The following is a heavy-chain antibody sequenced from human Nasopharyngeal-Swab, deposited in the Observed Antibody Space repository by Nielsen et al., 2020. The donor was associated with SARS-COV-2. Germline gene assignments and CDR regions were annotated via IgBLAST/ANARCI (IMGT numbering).Heavy chain of an antibody. D-gene: IGHD6-13*01. CDR3: ARQYSSSWYTYNWFDP. Sequence: SGPTLVKPTQTLTLTCTFSGFSLSTSGVGVGWIRQPPGKALEWLALIYWDDDKRYSPSLKSRLTITKDTSKNQVVLTMTNMDPVDTATYYCARQYSSSWYTYNWFDPWGQGTLVTVSS. V-gene: IGHV2-5*02. J-gene: IGHJ5*02. CDR2: IYWDDDK. CDR1: GFSLSTSGVG.